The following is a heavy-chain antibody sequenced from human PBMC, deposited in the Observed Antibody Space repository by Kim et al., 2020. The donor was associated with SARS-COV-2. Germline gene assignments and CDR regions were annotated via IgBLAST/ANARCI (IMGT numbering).Heavy chain of an antibody. CDR3: ATGYIHAYEH. CDR1: GFSFTRQW. J-gene: IGHJ1*01. CDR2: VEGDGTST. D-gene: IGHD5-18*01. Sequence: GGSLRLSCAASGFSFTRQWMHWVRQAPGKGLVWVSLVEGDGTSTRNADSVQGRFTISRDNARNTVYLQMNSLRVEDTALYFCATGYIHAYEHWGQGTLVT. V-gene: IGHV3-74*01.